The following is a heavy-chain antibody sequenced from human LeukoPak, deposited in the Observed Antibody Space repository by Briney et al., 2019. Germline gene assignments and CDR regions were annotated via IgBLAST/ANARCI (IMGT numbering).Heavy chain of an antibody. Sequence: GGSLRLSCAASGFTFSDYYMSWIRQAPGKGLEWVSYISSSGSTIYYADSVKGRFTISRDNAKNSLYLQMNSLRAEDTSLYYCARDVPASERFDYWGQGTLVTVSS. CDR3: ARDVPASERFDY. CDR2: ISSSGSTI. CDR1: GFTFSDYY. D-gene: IGHD2-2*01. J-gene: IGHJ4*02. V-gene: IGHV3-11*04.